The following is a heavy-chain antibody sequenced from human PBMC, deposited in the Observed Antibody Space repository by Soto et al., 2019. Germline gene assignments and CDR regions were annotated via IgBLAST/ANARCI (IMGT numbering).Heavy chain of an antibody. CDR3: ARIPPYPYPTSDPLDN. J-gene: IGHJ4*02. CDR2: ILPIMGSV. Sequence: QVHLVQSGSEVKKPGSSVTVSCKASGGTFNTYTFSWVRQAPGQGLEWMGSILPIMGSVNYAHDFRGRLSITADPSKTTAYMELTSLTSHHTAIYYCARIPPYPYPTSDPLDNWGQGTLVTVSS. D-gene: IGHD2-2*02. CDR1: GGTFNTYT. V-gene: IGHV1-69*01.